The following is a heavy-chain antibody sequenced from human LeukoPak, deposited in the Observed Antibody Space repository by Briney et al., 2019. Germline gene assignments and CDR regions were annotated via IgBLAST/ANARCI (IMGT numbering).Heavy chain of an antibody. J-gene: IGHJ4*02. CDR2: IRYDGSNK. D-gene: IGHD3-22*01. Sequence: GGSLRLSCAASGFTFSSYGMHWVRQAPGKGLEWVAFIRYDGSNKYYADSVKGRFTISRDNSKNTLYLQMNSLRAEDTAVYYCAKERSIYYDFDYWGQGTLVTVSS. CDR3: AKERSIYYDFDY. CDR1: GFTFSSYG. V-gene: IGHV3-30*02.